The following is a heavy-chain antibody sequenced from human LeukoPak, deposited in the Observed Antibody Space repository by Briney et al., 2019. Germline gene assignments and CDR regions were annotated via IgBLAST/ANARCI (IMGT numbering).Heavy chain of an antibody. CDR1: GFTFDDYA. J-gene: IGHJ4*02. Sequence: GGSLRLSCAASGFTFDDYAMHWVRQAPGKGLEWVSGISWNSGSIGYADSVKGRFTISRGNAKNSLYLQMNSLRAEDTALYYCTKDSTSYCSGGSCSNWGQGTLVTVSS. D-gene: IGHD2-15*01. CDR3: TKDSTSYCSGGSCSN. CDR2: ISWNSGSI. V-gene: IGHV3-9*01.